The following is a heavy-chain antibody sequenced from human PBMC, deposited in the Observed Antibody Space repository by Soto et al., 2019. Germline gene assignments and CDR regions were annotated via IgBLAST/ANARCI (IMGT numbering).Heavy chain of an antibody. V-gene: IGHV3-23*01. Sequence: PGGSLRLSCAASGFTFSSYAMSWVRQAPGKGLEWVSAISCSGGSTYYAYSVKGRFTISIENSKKTLYLQMNSLRAEDTAVYYCAQYSSSWYFYFDXWGQGTLVTVSX. D-gene: IGHD6-13*01. J-gene: IGHJ4*02. CDR1: GFTFSSYA. CDR2: ISCSGGST. CDR3: AQYSSSWYFYFDX.